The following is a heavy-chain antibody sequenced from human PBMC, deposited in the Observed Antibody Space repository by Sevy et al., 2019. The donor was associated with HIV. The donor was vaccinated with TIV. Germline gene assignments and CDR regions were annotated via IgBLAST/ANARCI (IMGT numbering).Heavy chain of an antibody. CDR2: ITSTGLNT. Sequence: GGSLRLSCAASGFTFSSYAMHWVRQAPGKGLEWVSSITSTGLNTFHANSVKGRFTISRDNSTSTVYLQMNSLRAEDTALYYCARGWPINFWGQGTLVTVSS. J-gene: IGHJ4*02. CDR1: GFTFSSYA. D-gene: IGHD6-13*01. V-gene: IGHV3-23*01. CDR3: ARGWPINF.